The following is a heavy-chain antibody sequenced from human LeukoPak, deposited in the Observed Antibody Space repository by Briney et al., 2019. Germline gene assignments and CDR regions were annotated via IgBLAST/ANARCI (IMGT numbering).Heavy chain of an antibody. CDR1: GYTFTNYY. J-gene: IGHJ6*02. CDR2: INPSGGST. CDR3: AMIALEWLLMDV. D-gene: IGHD3-3*01. Sequence: GASVKVSCKASGYTFTNYYMHWVRQAPGQGLEWMGKINPSGGSTSYAQKFQGRVTMTRDTSTSTAYMELSSLRSEDTAVYYCAMIALEWLLMDVWGQGTTVTVSS. V-gene: IGHV1-46*01.